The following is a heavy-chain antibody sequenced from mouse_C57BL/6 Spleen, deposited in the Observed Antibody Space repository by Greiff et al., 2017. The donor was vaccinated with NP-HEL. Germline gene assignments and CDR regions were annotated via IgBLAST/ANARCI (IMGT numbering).Heavy chain of an antibody. J-gene: IGHJ1*03. D-gene: IGHD1-1*02. CDR2: ISDGGSYT. CDR3: ARDTLSLWYFDV. CDR1: GFTFSSYA. Sequence: EVKVVESGGGLVKPGGSLKLSCAASGFTFSSYAMSWVRQTPEKRLEWVATISDGGSYTYYPDNVKGRFTIARDNAKNNLYLQMSHLKSEDTAMYYCARDTLSLWYFDVWGTGTTVTVSS. V-gene: IGHV5-4*01.